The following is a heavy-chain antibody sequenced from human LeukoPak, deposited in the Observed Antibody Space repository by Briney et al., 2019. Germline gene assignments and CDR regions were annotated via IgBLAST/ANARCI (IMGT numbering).Heavy chain of an antibody. V-gene: IGHV3-7*03. D-gene: IGHD1-26*01. CDR1: AFIFSGHW. CDR2: IKEDGSER. CDR3: ARDGTGSGSYLGIDY. J-gene: IGHJ4*02. Sequence: PPGGSLRLSCEGSAFIFSGHWMNWVRQTPGKGLEWVASIKEDGSERQYVDSVKGRFSISRDNTKGSLFLQLNSLRAEDTAVYYCARDGTGSGSYLGIDYWGQGTLVTVSS.